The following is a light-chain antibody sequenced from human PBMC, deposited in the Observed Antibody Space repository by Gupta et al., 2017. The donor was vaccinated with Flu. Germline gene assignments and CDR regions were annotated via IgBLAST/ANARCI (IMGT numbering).Light chain of an antibody. Sequence: QSALTPPASVSGSPGQSITIPCPGTSSDVGGYNYVSWYQQHPGKAPKLMIYEVSNRPSGVSNRFSGSKSGNTASLTISGHQAEDEADYYCSSYTSSSTRVFGGGTKLTVL. CDR2: EVS. V-gene: IGLV2-14*01. CDR1: SSDVGGYNY. CDR3: SSYTSSSTRV. J-gene: IGLJ3*02.